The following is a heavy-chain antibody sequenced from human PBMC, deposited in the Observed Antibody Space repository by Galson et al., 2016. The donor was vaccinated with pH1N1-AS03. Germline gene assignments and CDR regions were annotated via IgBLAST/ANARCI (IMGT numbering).Heavy chain of an antibody. D-gene: IGHD1-7*01. J-gene: IGHJ6*02. CDR1: GYTFTSND. Sequence: SVKVSCKASGYTFTSNDINWVRQATGQGLEWMGWMNPNTGITGYAQKFQGRVTMTRDISISTAYMELSSLRSEDTAAYYCARLARGPWNLDVWGQGTTVTVSS. CDR2: MNPNTGIT. CDR3: ARLARGPWNLDV. V-gene: IGHV1-8*01.